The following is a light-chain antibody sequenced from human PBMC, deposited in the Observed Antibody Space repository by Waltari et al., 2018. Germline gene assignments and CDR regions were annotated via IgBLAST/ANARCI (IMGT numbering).Light chain of an antibody. J-gene: IGKJ4*01. V-gene: IGKV3-20*01. Sequence: CRASHTVSTISLVWYQPKPGQAPRVLIYSTYNRATGIPDRFSGSGSVTDFTLTINRLAPEDFAMYYCQQYDGIVVTFGGGTKVEI. CDR1: HTVSTIS. CDR2: STY. CDR3: QQYDGIVVT.